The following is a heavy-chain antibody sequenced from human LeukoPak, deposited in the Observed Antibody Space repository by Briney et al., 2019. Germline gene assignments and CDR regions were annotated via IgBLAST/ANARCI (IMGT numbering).Heavy chain of an antibody. J-gene: IGHJ4*02. CDR3: ARKGELERRRSWDC. CDR2: ISGSGGST. Sequence: GGSLRLSCAASGFTFSSYAMSWVRQAPGKGLEWVSAISGSGGSTYYADSVKGRFTISRDNSKNTLYLQMNSLRAEDTAVYYCARKGELERRRSWDCWGQGTLVTVSS. D-gene: IGHD1-1*01. CDR1: GFTFSSYA. V-gene: IGHV3-23*01.